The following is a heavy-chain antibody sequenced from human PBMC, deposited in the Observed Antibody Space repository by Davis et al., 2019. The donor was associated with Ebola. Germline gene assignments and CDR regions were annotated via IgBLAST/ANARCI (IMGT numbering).Heavy chain of an antibody. D-gene: IGHD3-22*01. CDR2: ISSSSSYI. V-gene: IGHV3-21*01. J-gene: IGHJ4*02. CDR1: GFTFSSYS. CDR3: ARDRDYYDSSGYYYVFDY. Sequence: GESLKISCSASGFTFSSYSMNWVRQAPGKGLEWVSSISSSSSYIYYADSVKGRFTISRDNAKNSLYLQMNSLRAEDTAVYYCARDRDYYDSSGYYYVFDYWGQGTLVTVSS.